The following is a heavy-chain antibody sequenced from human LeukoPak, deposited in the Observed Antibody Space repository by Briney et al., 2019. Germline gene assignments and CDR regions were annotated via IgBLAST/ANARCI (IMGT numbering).Heavy chain of an antibody. CDR3: ARSITIFGVVTDY. D-gene: IGHD3-3*01. Sequence: GEWPMILSWAAGCSTTSSWMLWVRQMALKCLARMGLIYHRDTDTRYSPSFQGQVTISADKSISTAYLQWSSLKASDTAMYYCARSITIFGVVTDYWGQGTLVTVSS. CDR1: GCSTTSSW. V-gene: IGHV5-51*01. J-gene: IGHJ4*02. CDR2: IYHRDTDT.